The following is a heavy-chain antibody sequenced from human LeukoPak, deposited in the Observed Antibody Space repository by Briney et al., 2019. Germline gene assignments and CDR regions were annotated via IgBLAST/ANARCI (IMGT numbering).Heavy chain of an antibody. D-gene: IGHD6-13*01. V-gene: IGHV3-9*01. CDR1: GFTFDDYA. Sequence: GRSLRLSCAASGFTFDDYAMHWVRQAPGKGLEWVSGISWNSGSIGYADSVKGRFTISRDNAKNSLYLQMNSLRAEDTALCYCAKDISSSSNYWGQGTLVTVSS. J-gene: IGHJ4*02. CDR3: AKDISSSSNY. CDR2: ISWNSGSI.